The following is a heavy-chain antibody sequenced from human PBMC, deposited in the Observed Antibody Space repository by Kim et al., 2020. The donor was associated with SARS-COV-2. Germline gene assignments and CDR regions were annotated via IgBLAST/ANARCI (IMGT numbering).Heavy chain of an antibody. Sequence: QGRVTITSDTSASTAYMELSSLRSEDTAVYYCARGLHMIVVAHGRDAFDIWGQGTMVTVSS. CDR3: ARGLHMIVVAHGRDAFDI. D-gene: IGHD3-22*01. J-gene: IGHJ3*02. V-gene: IGHV1-3*01.